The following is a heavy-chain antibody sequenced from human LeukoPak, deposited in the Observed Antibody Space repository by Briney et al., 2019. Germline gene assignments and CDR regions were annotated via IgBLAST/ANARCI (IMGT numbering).Heavy chain of an antibody. CDR2: INPDGENT. V-gene: IGHV3-74*01. D-gene: IGHD3-10*01. Sequence: GGSLRLSCTASGFTFSTYWMHWVRQVPGKGLVWVSFINPDGENTNYAGSVKGRFIISRDNAKNTLYLQMNSLRAEDTAVYYCAKDLYYGSADYWGQGIQVTVSS. J-gene: IGHJ4*02. CDR3: AKDLYYGSADY. CDR1: GFTFSTYW.